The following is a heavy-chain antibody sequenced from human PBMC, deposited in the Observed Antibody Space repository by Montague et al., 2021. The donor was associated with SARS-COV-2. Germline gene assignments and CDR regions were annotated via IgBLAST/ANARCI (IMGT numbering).Heavy chain of an antibody. CDR2: ITHSGSP. CDR1: GGSFSGYY. CDR3: ARGPQRVFTYDYDSSGYASDY. J-gene: IGHJ4*02. D-gene: IGHD3-22*01. Sequence: SETLSLTCAVYGGSFSGYYWSWIRQPPGKGLEWIGEITHSGSPQYNPSRKSRVTISVDTSKNQFSLKLSSVTAADTAVYYCARGPQRVFTYDYDSSGYASDYWGQGTLVTVSS. V-gene: IGHV4-34*01.